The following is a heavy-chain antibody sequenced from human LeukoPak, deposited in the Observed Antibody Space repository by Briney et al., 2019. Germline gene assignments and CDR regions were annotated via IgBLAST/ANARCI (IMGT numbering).Heavy chain of an antibody. CDR1: GGSISSSSSY. Sequence: SETLSLTCTVSGGSISSSSSYWGWIRQPPGKGLEWIGTIYYSGSTYYNPSLKSRVTISVDTSKNQFSLQLSSVTAADTAVFYCARDRAYYGSGSYQYWGQGTLVTVSS. D-gene: IGHD3-10*01. CDR2: IYYSGST. V-gene: IGHV4-39*07. CDR3: ARDRAYYGSGSYQY. J-gene: IGHJ4*02.